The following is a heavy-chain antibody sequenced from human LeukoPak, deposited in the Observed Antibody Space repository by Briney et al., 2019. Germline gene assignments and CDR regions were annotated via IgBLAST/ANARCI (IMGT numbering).Heavy chain of an antibody. D-gene: IGHD1-26*01. Sequence: GGSLRLSCAASGFTFSSYSMNWVRQAPGKGLEWVSSISSSSSCIYYADSVKGRFTISRDNAKNSLYLQMNSLRAEDTAVYYCARDSIVGATFAYWGQGTLVTVSS. J-gene: IGHJ4*02. CDR1: GFTFSSYS. CDR3: ARDSIVGATFAY. V-gene: IGHV3-21*01. CDR2: ISSSSSCI.